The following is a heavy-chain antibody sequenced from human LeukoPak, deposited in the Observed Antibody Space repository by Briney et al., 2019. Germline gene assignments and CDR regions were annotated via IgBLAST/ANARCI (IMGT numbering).Heavy chain of an antibody. J-gene: IGHJ6*03. D-gene: IGHD1-26*01. CDR3: ARQNGGSWNYYYYMDV. V-gene: IGHV4-39*01. CDR1: GGSISSSSYY. CDR2: IYYSGST. Sequence: ASETLSLTCTVSGGSISSSSYYWGWIRQPPGKGLEWIGSIYYSGSTYYNPYLKSRVTISVDTSKNQFSLKLSSVTAADTAVYYCARQNGGSWNYYYYMDVWGKGTTVTVSS.